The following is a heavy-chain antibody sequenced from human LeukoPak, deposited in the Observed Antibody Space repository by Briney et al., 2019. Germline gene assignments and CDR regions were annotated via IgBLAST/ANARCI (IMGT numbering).Heavy chain of an antibody. CDR2: IYIGGST. Sequence: GGSLRLSCAASGFTVSSNYITWVRQAPGKGLEWVSVIYIGGSTYYSDSVRDRFTISRDNSRNTVSLQMNSLRVEDTAVYYCARGKFGNYFLDYWGQGTLVTVSS. J-gene: IGHJ4*02. D-gene: IGHD3-10*01. V-gene: IGHV3-66*01. CDR3: ARGKFGNYFLDY. CDR1: GFTVSSNY.